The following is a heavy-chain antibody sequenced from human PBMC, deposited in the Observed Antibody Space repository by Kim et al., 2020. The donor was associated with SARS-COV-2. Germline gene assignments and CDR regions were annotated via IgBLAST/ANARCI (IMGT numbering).Heavy chain of an antibody. Sequence: SETLSLTCTVSGGSISSSSNYWGWMRQPPGKGLEWIGNIQYSGSTYYNPSLKSRVTLSLDTSKNQFSLKLSSVTAADTAVYYCARDKPWFDPWGQGTLVTVSS. CDR3: ARDKPWFDP. CDR2: IQYSGST. CDR1: GGSISSSSNY. V-gene: IGHV4-39*07. J-gene: IGHJ5*02.